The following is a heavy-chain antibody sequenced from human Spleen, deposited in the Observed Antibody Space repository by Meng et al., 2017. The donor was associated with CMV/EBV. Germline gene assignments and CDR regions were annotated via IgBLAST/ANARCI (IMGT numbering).Heavy chain of an antibody. CDR1: GYTFTNYA. Sequence: SCKASGYTFTNYAMNWVRQAPGQGLGWVGWINTNTGNPTYAQGFTGRFVFSLDTSVSTAYLQISSLKAEDTAVYYCAREASGIEFDYWGQGTLVTVSS. CDR2: INTNTGNP. V-gene: IGHV7-4-1*02. J-gene: IGHJ4*02. D-gene: IGHD6-13*01. CDR3: AREASGIEFDY.